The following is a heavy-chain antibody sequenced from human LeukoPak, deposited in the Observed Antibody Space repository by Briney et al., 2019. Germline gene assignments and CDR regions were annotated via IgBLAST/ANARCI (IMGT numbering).Heavy chain of an antibody. V-gene: IGHV4-59*01. CDR2: IYYSGST. CDR1: GGSISSYY. J-gene: IGHJ3*02. D-gene: IGHD2-21*02. Sequence: SETLSLTCTVSGGSISSYYWSWIRQPPGKGVEWIGYIYYSGSTNYNPSLKSRVTISVDTSKNQFSLKLSSVTAADTAVYYCARDAPPYCGGDCYSPNNDAFDIWGQGTMVTVSS. CDR3: ARDAPPYCGGDCYSPNNDAFDI.